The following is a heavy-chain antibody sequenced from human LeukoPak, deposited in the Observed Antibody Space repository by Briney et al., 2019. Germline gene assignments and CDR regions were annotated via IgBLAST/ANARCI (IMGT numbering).Heavy chain of an antibody. Sequence: SETLSLTCTVSGGSISRSSYYWSWIRQPPGKGLEWIGYIYYSGSTNYNPSLKSRVTISVDTSKNQFSLKLSSVTAADTAVYYCARLWFGELDDAFDIWGQGTMVTVSS. J-gene: IGHJ3*02. CDR1: GGSISRSSYY. V-gene: IGHV4-61*05. D-gene: IGHD3-10*01. CDR3: ARLWFGELDDAFDI. CDR2: IYYSGST.